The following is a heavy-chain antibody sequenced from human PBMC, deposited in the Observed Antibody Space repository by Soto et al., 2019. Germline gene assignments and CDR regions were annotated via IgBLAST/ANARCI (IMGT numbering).Heavy chain of an antibody. CDR2: IYYSGST. J-gene: IGHJ5*02. V-gene: IGHV4-30-4*01. CDR3: ARERPAPYYWVAP. Sequence: QVQLQESGPGLVKPSQTLSLTCTVSGGSISSGDYYWSWIRQPPGKGLEWIGYIYYSGSTYYNPSLPSRVTISVDPSKHHFSLKLSSVTAADTAVYYCARERPAPYYWVAPWGQGTLVTVSS. CDR1: GGSISSGDYY. D-gene: IGHD3-10*01.